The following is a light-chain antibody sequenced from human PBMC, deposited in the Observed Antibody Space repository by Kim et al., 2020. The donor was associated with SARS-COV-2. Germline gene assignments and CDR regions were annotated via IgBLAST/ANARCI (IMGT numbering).Light chain of an antibody. V-gene: IGLV2-8*01. J-gene: IGLJ2*01. Sequence: GQSVPFSCTGTSSGVRGYSDVSWYQQHPGKAPKLMIYEVRKRPSGVPDRFSGSKSGNTAPLTVSGLQAEDEADYYCSSYADSNNLVFGGGTQLAVL. CDR1: SSGVRGYSD. CDR3: SSYADSNNLV. CDR2: EVR.